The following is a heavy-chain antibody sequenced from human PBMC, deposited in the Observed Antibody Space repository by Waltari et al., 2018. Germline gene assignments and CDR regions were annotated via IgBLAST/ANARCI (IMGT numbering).Heavy chain of an antibody. V-gene: IGHV1-8*01. CDR3: ASGIAAAGSLGV. Sequence: QVQLVQSGAEVKKAGASVKVSCKASEYTFTSCDLNLVGQATVQGLEWMGWMNPSSGNTGYAQKFQGRVTMTRNTSISTAYMELSSLRSEDTAVYYCASGIAAAGSLGVWGQGTLVTVSS. CDR2: MNPSSGNT. J-gene: IGHJ4*02. CDR1: EYTFTSCD. D-gene: IGHD6-13*01.